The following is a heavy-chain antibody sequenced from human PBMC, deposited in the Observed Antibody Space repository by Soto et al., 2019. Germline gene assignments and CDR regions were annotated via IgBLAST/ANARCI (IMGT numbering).Heavy chain of an antibody. D-gene: IGHD3-22*01. CDR1: GGTFSSYA. J-gene: IGHJ4*02. V-gene: IGHV1-69*13. CDR2: IIPIFGTA. CDR3: AGCYYYDSSGYYYFDY. Sequence: SVKVSCKASGGTFSSYAISWVRQAPGQGLEWMGGIIPIFGTANYAQKFQGRVTITADESTSTAYMELSSLRSEDTAVYYCAGCYYYDSSGYYYFDYWGQGTLVTVSS.